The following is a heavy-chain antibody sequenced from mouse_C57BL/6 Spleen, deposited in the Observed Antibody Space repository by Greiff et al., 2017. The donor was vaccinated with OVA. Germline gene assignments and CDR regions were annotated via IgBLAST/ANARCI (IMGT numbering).Heavy chain of an antibody. CDR1: GFSLTSYG. J-gene: IGHJ2*01. D-gene: IGHD1-1*01. V-gene: IGHV2-2*01. CDR3: ASNSITTVVAPFAS. CDR2: IWSGGST. Sequence: VKLQQSGPGLVPPSQSLSITCTVSGFSLTSYGVHWVRQSPGKGLEWLGVIWSGGSTDYNAAFISRLSISKDNSKRQVFFTMHSLQADDTAIYYCASNSITTVVAPFASWVQGTTLTVSS.